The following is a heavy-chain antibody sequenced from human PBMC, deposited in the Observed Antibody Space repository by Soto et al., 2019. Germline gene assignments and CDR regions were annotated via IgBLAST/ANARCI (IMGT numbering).Heavy chain of an antibody. D-gene: IGHD2-2*01. V-gene: IGHV1-18*01. CDR3: ARGKCSSTSCYYYYYGMDV. CDR2: ISAYNGNT. Sequence: SVKVSCKASGYTFTSYGISWVRQAPGQGLEWMGWISAYNGNTNYAQKLQGRVTMTTDTSTSTAYMELRSLRSDDTAVYYCARGKCSSTSCYYYYYGMDVWGQGTTVTVSS. J-gene: IGHJ6*02. CDR1: GYTFTSYG.